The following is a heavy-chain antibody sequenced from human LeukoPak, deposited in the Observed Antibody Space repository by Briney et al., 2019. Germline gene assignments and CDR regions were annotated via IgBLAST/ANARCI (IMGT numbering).Heavy chain of an antibody. Sequence: PGGSLRLSCAASGFTFSSYAMSWVRQAPGKGLEWVSAISGSGGSTYYADSVKGRFTISRDNSKNTLYLQMNSLRAEDTAVYYCAKDSRLTYYESSGYYATWGQGTLVTASS. CDR3: AKDSRLTYYESSGYYAT. CDR2: ISGSGGST. V-gene: IGHV3-23*01. D-gene: IGHD3-22*01. CDR1: GFTFSSYA. J-gene: IGHJ5*02.